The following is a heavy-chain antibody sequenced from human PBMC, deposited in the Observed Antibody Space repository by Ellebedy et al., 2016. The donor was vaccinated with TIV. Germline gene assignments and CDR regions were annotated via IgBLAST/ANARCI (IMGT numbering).Heavy chain of an antibody. D-gene: IGHD1-26*01. CDR3: TRHGSGSYIH. Sequence: GESLKISCAASGFTFSNAWMSWVRQAPGKGLEWVGFIRSKAYGGTTEYAASVKGRFTISRDDSKSIAYLQMNSLKTEDTAVYYCTRHGSGSYIHWGQGTLVTVSS. CDR2: IRSKAYGGTT. V-gene: IGHV3-49*04. J-gene: IGHJ4*02. CDR1: GFTFSNAW.